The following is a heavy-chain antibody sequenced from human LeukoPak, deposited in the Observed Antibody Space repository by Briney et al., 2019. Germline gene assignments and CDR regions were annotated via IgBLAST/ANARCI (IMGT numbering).Heavy chain of an antibody. CDR2: NCYSGIT. V-gene: IGHV4-59*01. CDR1: GTSINSYY. D-gene: IGHD3-10*01. CDR3: ARIYAGGSFFDY. J-gene: IGHJ4*02. Sequence: PSETLSLTCSFSGTSINSYYWSWIRQPPGKGLEWIGYNCYSGITNYNPSLKSRVTISVDTSKNQFSLELSSVTAADTAVYYCARIYAGGSFFDYWGQGTLVTVSS.